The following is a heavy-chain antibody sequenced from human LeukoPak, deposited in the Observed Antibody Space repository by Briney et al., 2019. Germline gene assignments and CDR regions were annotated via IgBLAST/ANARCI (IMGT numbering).Heavy chain of an antibody. D-gene: IGHD6-19*01. CDR2: IKSDGSEE. CDR1: GFPFEIYW. V-gene: IGHV3-7*01. J-gene: IGHJ2*01. CDR3: AKEKTVAGWYFDL. Sequence: GGSLRLSCVASGFPFEIYWMSRVRQAPGKGLEWVANIKSDGSEEYYADSVKGRLTVSRDNAKNSLFLQMNSLRVEDTAVYYCAKEKTVAGWYFDLWGRGTLVTVSS.